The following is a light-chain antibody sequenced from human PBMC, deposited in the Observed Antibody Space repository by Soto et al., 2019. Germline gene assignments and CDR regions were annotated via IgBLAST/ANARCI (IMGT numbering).Light chain of an antibody. V-gene: IGKV3-20*01. CDR2: GAS. CDR1: QSLTSNY. CDR3: QHYVRSPPSYT. J-gene: IGKJ2*01. Sequence: EIVLTQSPGTLSLSPGERPTLSCRASQSLTSNYLAWYQQKPGQAPRLLIYGASSRATGIPDRFSGSGAGTDFTLTISRLEPEDVAVYYCQHYVRSPPSYTFGQGIKLEIK.